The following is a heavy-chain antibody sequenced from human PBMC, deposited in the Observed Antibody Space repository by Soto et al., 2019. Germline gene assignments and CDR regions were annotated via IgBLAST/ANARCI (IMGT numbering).Heavy chain of an antibody. CDR2: ISGSGNSP. CDR1: GCTFSSYA. D-gene: IGHD2-21*02. J-gene: IGHJ4*02. CDR3: AKGRVLVVTANDFDY. V-gene: IGHV3-23*01. Sequence: EVQLLESGGDLVQPGGSLRLSCAASGCTFSSYAMSWVRQAPGKGLEWVSAISGSGNSPYYADSVKGRFTISRDNSKNTLYLQLNSLRAEDTASNYCAKGRVLVVTANDFDYWGQGTLVTVSS.